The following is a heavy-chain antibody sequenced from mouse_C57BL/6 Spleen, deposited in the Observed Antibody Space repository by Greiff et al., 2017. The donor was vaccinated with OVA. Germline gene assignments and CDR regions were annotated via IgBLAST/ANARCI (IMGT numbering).Heavy chain of an antibody. CDR3: ARDGYYGSSPFDY. V-gene: IGHV5-16*01. CDR1: GFTFSDYY. D-gene: IGHD1-1*01. J-gene: IGHJ2*01. CDR2: INYDGSST. Sequence: EVKVVESEGGLVQPGSSMKLSCTASGFTFSDYYMAWVRQVPEKGLEWVANINYDGSSTYYLDSLKSRFIISRDNAKNILYLQMSSLKSEDTATYYCARDGYYGSSPFDYWGQGTTLTVSS.